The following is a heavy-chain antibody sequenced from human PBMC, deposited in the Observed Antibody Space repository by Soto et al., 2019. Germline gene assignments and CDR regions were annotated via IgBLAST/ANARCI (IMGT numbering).Heavy chain of an antibody. Sequence: GGSLRLSCAASGFTFSSNTMSWVRQAPGKGLECVSVIGNSGDNTHYADSVKGRFTISRDNSKNTLYLQMNSLRAEDTAVYYCAKRIAARARAGDYGMDVWGQGTTVTVSS. CDR1: GFTFSSNT. V-gene: IGHV3-23*01. CDR2: IGNSGDNT. J-gene: IGHJ6*02. CDR3: AKRIAARARAGDYGMDV. D-gene: IGHD6-6*01.